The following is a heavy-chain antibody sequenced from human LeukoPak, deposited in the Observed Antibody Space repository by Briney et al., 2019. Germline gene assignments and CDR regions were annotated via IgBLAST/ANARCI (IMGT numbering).Heavy chain of an antibody. D-gene: IGHD6-13*01. CDR2: ISGSGDNT. Sequence: PGGSLRLSCAASGFTFSSYAMSWVRQAPGKGLEWVSAISGSGDNTYYADSVKGRFTISRDNSKNTLYLQVNSLRAEDTAVYYCAKDRGYSNSWYTDYWGQGTLVTVSS. J-gene: IGHJ4*02. V-gene: IGHV3-23*01. CDR1: GFTFSSYA. CDR3: AKDRGYSNSWYTDY.